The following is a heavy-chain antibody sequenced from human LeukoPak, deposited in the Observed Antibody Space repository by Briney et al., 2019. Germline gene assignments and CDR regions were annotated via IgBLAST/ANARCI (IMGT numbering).Heavy chain of an antibody. CDR2: ISSSGRTI. Sequence: GGSLRLSCAASGFTFNNYQMNWVRQAPGKGLECISYISSSGRTIYYADSLKGRFTISRDNAKNSLYLQMNSLRDEDTAVYYCARVGGSGLDLDYWGQGTLVTVSS. CDR1: GFTFNNYQ. CDR3: ARVGGSGLDLDY. V-gene: IGHV3-48*02. D-gene: IGHD6-19*01. J-gene: IGHJ4*02.